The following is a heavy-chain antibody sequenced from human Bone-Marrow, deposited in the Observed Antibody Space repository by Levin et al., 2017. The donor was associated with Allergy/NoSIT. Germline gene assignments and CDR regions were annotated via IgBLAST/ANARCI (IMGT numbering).Heavy chain of an antibody. CDR2: IWYDGTGK. V-gene: IGHV3-33*01. D-gene: IGHD5-24*01. CDR1: GFSFSNYG. J-gene: IGHJ4*02. CDR3: ARSRDGYIHGLS. Sequence: TGGSLRLSCEASGFSFSNYGMHWVRQAPGKGLEWVAVIWYDGTGKHYGDSVKGRFTISRDNSKNTLYLQMDSLRVEDTAVYYCARSRDGYIHGLSWGQGTLVTVSS.